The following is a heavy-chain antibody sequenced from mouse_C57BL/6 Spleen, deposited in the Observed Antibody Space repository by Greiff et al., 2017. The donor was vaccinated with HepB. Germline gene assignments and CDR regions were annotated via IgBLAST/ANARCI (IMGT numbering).Heavy chain of an antibody. CDR1: GYSFADYN. J-gene: IGHJ4*01. D-gene: IGHD2-4*01. Sequence: VQLKESGPELVKPGASVKISCKASGYSFADYNMNWVKQSNGKSLEWIGVINPNYGTTSYNQKFKGKATLTVDQSSSTAYMQLNSLTSEDSAVYYCARRDYDVPYAMDYWGQGTSVTVSS. CDR2: INPNYGTT. CDR3: ARRDYDVPYAMDY. V-gene: IGHV1-39*01.